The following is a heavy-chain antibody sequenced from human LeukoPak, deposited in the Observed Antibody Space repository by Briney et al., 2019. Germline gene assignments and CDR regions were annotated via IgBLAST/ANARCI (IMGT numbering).Heavy chain of an antibody. CDR1: GGSISSSSYY. V-gene: IGHV4-39*07. CDR2: IYYSGST. Sequence: SETLSLTCTVSGGSISSSSYYWGWIRQPPGKGLEWIGSIYYSGSTYYNPSLKSRVTISVDTSKNQFSLKLSSVTAADTAVYYCARGVASYGRMRFDYWGQGTLVTVSS. CDR3: ARGVASYGRMRFDY. J-gene: IGHJ4*02. D-gene: IGHD1-26*01.